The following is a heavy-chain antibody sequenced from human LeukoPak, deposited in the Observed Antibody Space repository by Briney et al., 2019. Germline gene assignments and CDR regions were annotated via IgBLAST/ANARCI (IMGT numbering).Heavy chain of an antibody. CDR1: GGSISSSSYY. CDR3: ARETAVAGYYYYYMDV. J-gene: IGHJ6*03. Sequence: SETLSLTCTVSGGSISSSSYYWGWIRQPPGKGLEWIGSIYYSGSTNYNPSLKSRVTISVDTSKNQFSLKLSSVTAADTAVYYCARETAVAGYYYYYMDVWGKGTTVTISS. CDR2: IYYSGST. V-gene: IGHV4-39*07. D-gene: IGHD6-19*01.